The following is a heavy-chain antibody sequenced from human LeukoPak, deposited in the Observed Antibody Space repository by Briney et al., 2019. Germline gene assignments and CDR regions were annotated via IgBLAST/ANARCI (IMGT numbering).Heavy chain of an antibody. CDR3: ARAVAARYSYYFMDV. J-gene: IGHJ6*03. Sequence: ASVKVSCKASGYTFTSYGISWVRQAPGQGLEWMGWISTYNGNTNYAQKLQGRVTMTTDTSTSTAYMELRSLRSDDTAVYYCARAVAARYSYYFMDVWGKGTTVTVSS. CDR2: ISTYNGNT. D-gene: IGHD6-6*01. CDR1: GYTFTSYG. V-gene: IGHV1-18*01.